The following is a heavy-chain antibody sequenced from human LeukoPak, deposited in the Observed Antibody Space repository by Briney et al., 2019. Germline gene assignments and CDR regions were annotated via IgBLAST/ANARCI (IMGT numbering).Heavy chain of an antibody. CDR2: IRHSDGST. CDR3: AKGLERESRLDS. J-gene: IGHJ4*02. Sequence: WESLRLSCAASGFSFGTYTMYWVRQAPGKGLEWVSGIRHSDGSTYYADSVTGLFTISSDISKDTLYLQMNSLRAEDTALYYCAKGLERESRLDSWGQGTLVTVSS. CDR1: GFSFGTYT. V-gene: IGHV3-23*01. D-gene: IGHD1-1*01.